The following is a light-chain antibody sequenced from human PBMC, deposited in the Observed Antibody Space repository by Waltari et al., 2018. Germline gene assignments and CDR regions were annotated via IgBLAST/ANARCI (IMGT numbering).Light chain of an antibody. CDR2: RSY. CDR1: YSNIGSRD. Sequence: QSKLTQPPSVSGAPGQTVTIPCTGAYSNIGSRDVNCYLQLPGAAPRCLIYRSYIRTPGVPDRFSGSKSGTSASLASSGLQAEDEADYYCQSYDISLNGYVFGTGTRVTVL. CDR3: QSYDISLNGYV. J-gene: IGLJ1*01. V-gene: IGLV1-40*01.